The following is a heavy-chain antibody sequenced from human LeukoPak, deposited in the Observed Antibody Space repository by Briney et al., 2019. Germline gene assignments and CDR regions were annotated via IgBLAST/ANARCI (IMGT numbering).Heavy chain of an antibody. V-gene: IGHV3-23*01. CDR2: ISGSGGST. D-gene: IGHD2-15*01. J-gene: IGHJ5*02. Sequence: PGRSLRLSCAASGFTFSSYAMSWVRQAPGKGLEWVSAISGSGGSTYYADSVKGRFTISRDNSKNTLYLQMNSLRAEDTAVYYCAKGDRFKNAATNWFDPWGQGTLVTVSS. CDR3: AKGDRFKNAATNWFDP. CDR1: GFTFSSYA.